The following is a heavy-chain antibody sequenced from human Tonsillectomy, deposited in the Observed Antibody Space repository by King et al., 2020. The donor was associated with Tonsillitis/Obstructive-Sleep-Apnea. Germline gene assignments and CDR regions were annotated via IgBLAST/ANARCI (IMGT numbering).Heavy chain of an antibody. Sequence: VQLVESGGGVVQPGRSLRLSCAASGFTFSTYGMHWVRQAPGKGLEWVGVISYDGSHKYYADSVKGRFTISIDNSKNTLYLQMNSLRAEDTAVYYCVVGFLEWLPLVHSMDVWGQGTTVTVSS. CDR3: VVGFLEWLPLVHSMDV. V-gene: IGHV3-30*03. D-gene: IGHD3-3*01. CDR2: ISYDGSHK. J-gene: IGHJ6*02. CDR1: GFTFSTYG.